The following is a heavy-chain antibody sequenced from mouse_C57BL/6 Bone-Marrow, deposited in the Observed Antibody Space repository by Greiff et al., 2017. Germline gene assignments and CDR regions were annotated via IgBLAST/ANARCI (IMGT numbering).Heavy chain of an antibody. J-gene: IGHJ3*01. CDR1: GYTFTSYW. CDR2: IYPGNSDT. V-gene: IGHV1-5*01. Sequence: VQLQQSGTVLARPGASVKMSCKTSGYTFTSYWMHWVKQRPGQGLEWIGAIYPGNSDTSYNQKFKGKAKLTAVTSASTAYMELSSLTNEDSAVYYCTWYYGSSYDWCAYWGEGTLGTVSA. CDR3: TWYYGSSYDWCAY. D-gene: IGHD1-1*01.